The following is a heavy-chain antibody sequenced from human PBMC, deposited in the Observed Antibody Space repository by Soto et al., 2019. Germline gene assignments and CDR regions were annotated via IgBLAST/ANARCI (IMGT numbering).Heavy chain of an antibody. V-gene: IGHV3-9*01. Sequence: GGSLRLSCAASGFTFDDYAMHWVRQAPGKGLEWVSGISWNSGSIGYADSVKGRFTISRDNAKNSLYLQMNSLRAEDTALYYCAKDHYDFWSGPVTFDYWGQGTLVTVSS. D-gene: IGHD3-3*01. CDR2: ISWNSGSI. CDR1: GFTFDDYA. J-gene: IGHJ4*02. CDR3: AKDHYDFWSGPVTFDY.